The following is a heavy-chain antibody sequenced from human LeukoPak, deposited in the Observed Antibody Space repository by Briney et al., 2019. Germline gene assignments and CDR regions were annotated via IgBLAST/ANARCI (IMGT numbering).Heavy chain of an antibody. CDR3: AREPTYYDILTGYYRGYYFDY. CDR1: GYTFTSYG. Sequence: GASVKVSCKASGYTFTSYGISWVRQAPGQGLEWMGWISAYNGNTNYAQKLQGRVTMTTDTSTSTAYMELRSLRSDDTAVYYCAREPTYYDILTGYYRGYYFDYWGQGTLVTVSS. J-gene: IGHJ4*02. D-gene: IGHD3-9*01. CDR2: ISAYNGNT. V-gene: IGHV1-18*01.